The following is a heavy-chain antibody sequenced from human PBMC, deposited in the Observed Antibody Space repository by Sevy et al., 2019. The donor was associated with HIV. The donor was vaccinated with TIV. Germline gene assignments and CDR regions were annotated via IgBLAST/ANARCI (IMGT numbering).Heavy chain of an antibody. Sequence: SETLSLTCTVSDDSITSSSYYWDWIRQPPGKGLAWIGSIDYSRTTYYNSPHKSRVTIPVDMSKKQFSLRLTSVTAADTAVYYCARRRRGDFTQTYAYWGKGALVTVS. CDR2: IDYSRTT. CDR1: DDSITSSSYY. J-gene: IGHJ4*02. CDR3: ARRRRGDFTQTYAY. D-gene: IGHD2-21*02. V-gene: IGHV4-39*01.